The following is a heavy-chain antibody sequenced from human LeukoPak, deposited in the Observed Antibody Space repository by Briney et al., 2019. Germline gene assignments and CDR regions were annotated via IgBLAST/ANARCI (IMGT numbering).Heavy chain of an antibody. J-gene: IGHJ6*03. CDR2: INHSGST. D-gene: IGHD2-15*01. Sequence: SETLSLTCTVSGGSISSSTYYWGWIRQPPGKGLEWIGEINHSGSTNYNPSLKSRVTISVDTSKNQFSLKLSSVTAADTAVYYCARGRVVVVAATRRRYYYMDVWGKGTTVTVSS. V-gene: IGHV4-39*07. CDR3: ARGRVVVVAATRRRYYYMDV. CDR1: GGSISSSTYY.